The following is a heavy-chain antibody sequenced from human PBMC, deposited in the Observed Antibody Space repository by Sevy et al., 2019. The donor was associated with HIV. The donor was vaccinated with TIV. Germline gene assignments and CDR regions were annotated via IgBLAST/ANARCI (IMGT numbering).Heavy chain of an antibody. D-gene: IGHD1-26*01. CDR1: AGSISPYY. CDR3: ARGGGFSDEGMDV. CDR2: IYYSGST. Sequence: SETLSLTCTVSAGSISPYYWNWIRQPPGKGLEWIGYIYYSGSTNYSPSLRSRVTISVDTSKTQFSLKLSSVTAADTAVYFCARGGGFSDEGMDVWGQGTTVTVSS. V-gene: IGHV4-59*01. J-gene: IGHJ6*02.